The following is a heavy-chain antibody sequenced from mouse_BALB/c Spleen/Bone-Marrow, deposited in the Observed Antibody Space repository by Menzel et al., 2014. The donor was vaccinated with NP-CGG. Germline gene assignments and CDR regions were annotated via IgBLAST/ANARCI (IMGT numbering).Heavy chain of an antibody. Sequence: EVQLQQSGPGLVKPSQSLSLTCIVTGYSITRDYAWSWIRQFPGNKLEWMGYISYSGSTTYNPSLESRISITRDTSKNQFFLQLNSVTTEDTATYYCARSSSYDYDVGFAYWGQGTLVTVSA. D-gene: IGHD2-4*01. CDR3: ARSSSYDYDVGFAY. V-gene: IGHV3-2*02. J-gene: IGHJ3*01. CDR1: GYSITRDYA. CDR2: ISYSGST.